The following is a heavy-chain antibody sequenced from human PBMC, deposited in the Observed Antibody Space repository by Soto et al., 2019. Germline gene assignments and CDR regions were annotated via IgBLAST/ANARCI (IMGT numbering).Heavy chain of an antibody. D-gene: IGHD5-12*01. Sequence: GGSLRLSCAASGFTFSSYGMHWVRQAPGKGLEWVAVISYDGSNKYYADSVKGRFTISRDNSKNTLYLQMNSLRAGDTAVYYCAKDGGSGHDIRHYYFDYWGQGTLVTVSS. V-gene: IGHV3-30*18. CDR2: ISYDGSNK. CDR3: AKDGGSGHDIRHYYFDY. J-gene: IGHJ4*02. CDR1: GFTFSSYG.